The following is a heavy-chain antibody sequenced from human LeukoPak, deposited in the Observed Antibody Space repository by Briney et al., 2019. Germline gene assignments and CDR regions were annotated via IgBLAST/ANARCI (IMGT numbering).Heavy chain of an antibody. D-gene: IGHD3-10*01. CDR1: GYTFTSYD. CDR3: ARAEYYYGSGSYYNDY. J-gene: IGHJ4*02. V-gene: IGHV1-8*01. Sequence: ASVKVSCKASGYTFTSYDINWVRQATGQGLEWMGWMNPNSGNTGYAQKIQGRVTMTRNTSISTAYMELSSLRSEDTAVYYCARAEYYYGSGSYYNDYWGQGTLVTVSS. CDR2: MNPNSGNT.